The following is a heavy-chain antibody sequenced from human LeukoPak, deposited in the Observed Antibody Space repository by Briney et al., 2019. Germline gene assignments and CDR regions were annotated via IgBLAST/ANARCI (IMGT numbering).Heavy chain of an antibody. CDR2: IYYSGST. CDR3: ARALILPPRYCSSTSCSPYFDH. D-gene: IGHD2-2*01. V-gene: IGHV4-59*01. CDR1: GGSISSYY. J-gene: IGHJ4*02. Sequence: ASETLSLTCTVSGGSISSYYWSWIRQPPGKGLEWIGYIYYSGSTNYNPSLKSRVTISVDTSKNQFSLKLSSVTAADTAVYYCARALILPPRYCSSTSCSPYFDHWGQGTLVTVSS.